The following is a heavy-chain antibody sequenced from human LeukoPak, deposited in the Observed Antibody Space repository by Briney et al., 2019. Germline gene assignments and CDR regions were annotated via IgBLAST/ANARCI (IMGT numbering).Heavy chain of an antibody. D-gene: IGHD3-22*01. J-gene: IGHJ3*02. CDR3: ARKGYYDSSGLYAFDI. CDR1: GGSISSYY. CDR2: IYYSGST. V-gene: IGHV4-59*01. Sequence: SETLSLTCTVSGGSISSYYWSWIRQPPGKGLEWIGYIYYSGSTNYNPSLKSRVTISVDTSKNQFSLKLSSVTAADTAVYYCARKGYYDSSGLYAFDIWGQGTMVTVSS.